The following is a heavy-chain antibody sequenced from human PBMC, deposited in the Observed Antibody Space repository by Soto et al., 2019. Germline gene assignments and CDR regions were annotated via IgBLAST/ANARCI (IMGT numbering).Heavy chain of an antibody. V-gene: IGHV3-33*06. D-gene: IGHD6-6*01. Sequence: VGSLRLSCAASGFAFSSYAIHWVRQAPGKGLEWVAVIWYDGGNKFYADSVKGRFTIARDNSKNTLSLQMNSLRAEDTAMYYCAKDRHSSSSGYFDNWGQGTLVTVSS. CDR3: AKDRHSSSSGYFDN. CDR1: GFAFSSYA. J-gene: IGHJ4*02. CDR2: IWYDGGNK.